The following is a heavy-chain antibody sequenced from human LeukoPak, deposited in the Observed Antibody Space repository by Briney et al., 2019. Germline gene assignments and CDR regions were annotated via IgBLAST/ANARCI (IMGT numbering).Heavy chain of an antibody. D-gene: IGHD6-13*01. Sequence: VASVKVSCKASGYTFTSYYMHWVRQAPGQGLEWTGIINPSGGSTSYAQKFQGRVTMTRDTSTSTVYMELSSLRSEDTAVYYCARESSSWHFDYWGQGTLVTVSS. V-gene: IGHV1-46*01. CDR3: ARESSSWHFDY. CDR1: GYTFTSYY. J-gene: IGHJ4*02. CDR2: INPSGGST.